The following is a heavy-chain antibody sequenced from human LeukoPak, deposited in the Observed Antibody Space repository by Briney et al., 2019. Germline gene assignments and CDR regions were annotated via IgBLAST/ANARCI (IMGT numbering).Heavy chain of an antibody. CDR3: ARDWESLTGYFSVNWFDP. CDR2: IYTSGST. Sequence: SETLSLTCTVSGASISSYYWSWIRQPAGKGLEWIGRIYTSGSTNYNPSLKSRVTMSVDTSKNQFSLKLSAVTAADAAVYYCARDWESLTGYFSVNWFDPWGQGTLVTVSS. D-gene: IGHD3-9*01. CDR1: GASISSYY. V-gene: IGHV4-4*07. J-gene: IGHJ5*02.